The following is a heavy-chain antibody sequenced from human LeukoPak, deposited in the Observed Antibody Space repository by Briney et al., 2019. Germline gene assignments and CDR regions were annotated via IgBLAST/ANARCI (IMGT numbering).Heavy chain of an antibody. CDR1: GYTFTGYY. D-gene: IGHD3-22*01. CDR2: VNPNSGGT. J-gene: IGHJ3*02. CDR3: ARESSGYDNAFDI. Sequence: ASVKVSCKASGYTFTGYYMHWVRQAPGQGLEWMGWVNPNSGGTNYAQKFQGRVTMTRDTSISTAYMELSRLRSDDTAVYYCARESSGYDNAFDIWGLGTMVTVSS. V-gene: IGHV1-2*02.